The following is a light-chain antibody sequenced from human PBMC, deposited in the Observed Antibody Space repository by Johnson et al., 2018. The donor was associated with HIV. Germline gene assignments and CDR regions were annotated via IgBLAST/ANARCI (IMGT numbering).Light chain of an antibody. V-gene: IGLV1-51*01. Sequence: QPVLTQPPSVSAAPGQTVTISCSGSSSNIGNNYVSWYQQIPGRAPKLLIYDNNKRPSGIPDRFSGSKSGTSATMDITGLQAGDEADYYCGTWDNSLSIGYVFGTGTKVTVL. CDR3: GTWDNSLSIGYV. CDR1: SSNIGNNY. CDR2: DNN. J-gene: IGLJ1*01.